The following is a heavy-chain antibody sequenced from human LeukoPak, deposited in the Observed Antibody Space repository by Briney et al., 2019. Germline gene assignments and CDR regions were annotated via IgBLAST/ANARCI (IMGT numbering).Heavy chain of an antibody. D-gene: IGHD6-19*01. CDR2: IRSKASGATI. CDR1: GCTSTNYG. V-gene: IGHV3-49*04. CDR3: TRDAYSTGRNSDY. Sequence: GGSLRLSCIGSGCTSTNYGMSWVRRAPGKGLEWVGCIRSKASGATIQYAASVKGRFSIARDDSKNIAYLQMNSLKTEDTAVHYCTRDAYSTGRNSDYWGQGTLVTVSS. J-gene: IGHJ4*02.